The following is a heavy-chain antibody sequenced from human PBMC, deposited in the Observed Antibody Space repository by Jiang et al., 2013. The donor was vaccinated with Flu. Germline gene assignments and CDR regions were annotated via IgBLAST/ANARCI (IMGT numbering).Heavy chain of an antibody. V-gene: IGHV5-51*01. Sequence: VQLVESGAEVKKPGESLKISCKGSGYSFNTQWIAWVRQIPGKGLEWMGIIYPADSDTIYSPSFQGHVTISVDKSTSTAYLQWSGLRASDTATYYCARHTCENRGYCTTGCCFSSTFDVWGQGTMVTVSS. CDR3: ARHTCENRGYCTTGCCFSSTFDV. CDR2: IYPADSDT. J-gene: IGHJ3*01. CDR1: GYSFNTQW. D-gene: IGHD2-15*01.